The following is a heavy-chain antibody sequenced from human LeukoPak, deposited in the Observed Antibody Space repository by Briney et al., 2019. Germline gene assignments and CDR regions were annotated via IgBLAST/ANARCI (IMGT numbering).Heavy chain of an antibody. CDR1: GFTFHNYW. V-gene: IGHV3-7*03. D-gene: IGHD1-14*01. CDR3: ARDEVSKFYYYYYYGMDV. J-gene: IGHJ6*02. Sequence: GGSLRLSCAASGFTFHNYWMNWVRQTPGKWPEWVANINQDESEKYYAGSAKGRFTISRDNAKNSLYLQMNSLRAEDTAVYYCARDEVSKFYYYYYYGMDVWGQGTTVTVSS. CDR2: INQDESEK.